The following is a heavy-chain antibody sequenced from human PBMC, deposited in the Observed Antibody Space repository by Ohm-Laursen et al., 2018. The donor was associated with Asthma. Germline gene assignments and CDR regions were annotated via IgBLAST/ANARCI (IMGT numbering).Heavy chain of an antibody. J-gene: IGHJ4*02. CDR2: INPNGGST. Sequence: SAKVSCNASGYTFTSDAMHWVRQAPGQGLEWMGVINPNGGSTSYAKKFQDRVTMTRDTSTNTLYMEMSSLRSEDTAVYYCARGYCRITSCYDYWGQGSLVTVSS. V-gene: IGHV1-46*01. CDR3: ARGYCRITSCYDY. CDR1: GYTFTSDA. D-gene: IGHD2-2*01.